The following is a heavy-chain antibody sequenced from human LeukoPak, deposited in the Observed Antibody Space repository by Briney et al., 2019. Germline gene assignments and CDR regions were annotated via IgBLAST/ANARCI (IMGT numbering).Heavy chain of an antibody. CDR3: ARDLDVVVPAAMFFGLYYYGMDV. D-gene: IGHD2-2*01. Sequence: ASVKASCKASGYTFTSYGISWVRQAPGQGLEWMGWISAYNGNTNYAQKLQGRVTMTTDTSTSTAYMELRSLRSDDTAVYYCARDLDVVVPAAMFFGLYYYGMDVWGQGTTVTVSS. CDR2: ISAYNGNT. J-gene: IGHJ6*02. CDR1: GYTFTSYG. V-gene: IGHV1-18*01.